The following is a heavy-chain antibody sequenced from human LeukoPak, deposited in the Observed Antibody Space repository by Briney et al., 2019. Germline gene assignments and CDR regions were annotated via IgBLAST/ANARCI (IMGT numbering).Heavy chain of an antibody. D-gene: IGHD2/OR15-2a*01. CDR3: ARSKENSPLEAFDY. V-gene: IGHV4-39*07. CDR2: IYYSGST. CDR1: GGSISSSSYY. J-gene: IGHJ4*02. Sequence: SETLSLTCTVSGGSISSSSYYWGWLRQPPGRGLEWIGSIYYSGSTYYNPSLKSRVTISVDTSKNQFSLKLSSVTAADTAVYYCARSKENSPLEAFDYWGQGTLVTVSS.